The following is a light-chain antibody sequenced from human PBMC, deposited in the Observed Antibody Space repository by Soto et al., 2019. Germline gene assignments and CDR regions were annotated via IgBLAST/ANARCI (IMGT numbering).Light chain of an antibody. Sequence: EIVLPQSPATLSVSPGERATLSCRASQSVDNNVVWYQQRAGQAPRVLIYGASTRATGIPARFGGSGSGTEFTLTITSLQSEDFAVYYCQQYNKWPRTFGPGTKVDNK. CDR3: QQYNKWPRT. J-gene: IGKJ3*01. CDR1: QSVDNN. CDR2: GAS. V-gene: IGKV3-15*01.